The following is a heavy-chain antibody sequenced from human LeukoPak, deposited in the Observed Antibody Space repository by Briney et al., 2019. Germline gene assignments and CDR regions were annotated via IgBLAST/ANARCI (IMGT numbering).Heavy chain of an antibody. V-gene: IGHV4-4*07. CDR2: IYPSGST. CDR3: ARENSGSYREFDY. CDR1: GGSLSSYY. D-gene: IGHD1-26*01. J-gene: IGHJ4*02. Sequence: SDPLSLTCTLSGGSLSSYYWTWIRQPAGKGLEWIGRIYPSGSTNYNPSLKSRVTMSVDTSKNQFSLKLSSATAAYTAVYYCARENSGSYREFDYWGQGTLVTVSS.